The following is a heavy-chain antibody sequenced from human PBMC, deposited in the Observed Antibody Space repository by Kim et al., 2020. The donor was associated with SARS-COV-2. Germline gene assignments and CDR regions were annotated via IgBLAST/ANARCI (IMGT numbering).Heavy chain of an antibody. D-gene: IGHD4-17*01. Sequence: YAQKFQGRVTITADESTSTAYMELSSLRSEDTAVYYCAREVTVTTGWFDPWGQGTLVTVSS. V-gene: IGHV1-69*01. J-gene: IGHJ5*02. CDR3: AREVTVTTGWFDP.